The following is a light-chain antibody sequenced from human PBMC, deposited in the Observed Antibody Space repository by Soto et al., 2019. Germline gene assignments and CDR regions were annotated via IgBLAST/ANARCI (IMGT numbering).Light chain of an antibody. CDR3: QQSYSTPRT. CDR2: DAS. J-gene: IGKJ1*01. V-gene: IGKV1-39*01. Sequence: DIQMTQSPSTLSASVGDRVTITCRASQSISSWLAWYQQKPGKAPKLLIYDASSLESGVPSRFSVSVSGTDFTLTISSLQPEDFATYYCQQSYSTPRTFGQGTKVDIK. CDR1: QSISSW.